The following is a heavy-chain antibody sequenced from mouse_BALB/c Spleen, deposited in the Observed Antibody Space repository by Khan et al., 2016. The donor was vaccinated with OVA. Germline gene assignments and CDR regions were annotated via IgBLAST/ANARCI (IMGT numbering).Heavy chain of an antibody. CDR1: GYTFTSYW. J-gene: IGHJ2*01. D-gene: IGHD2-4*01. CDR3: ARGGITMGYFDF. V-gene: IGHV1-87*01. CDR2: IYPGDGNT. Sequence: QVQLQQPGAELARPGASVKLSCKASGYTFTSYWMQWVKQRPGQGLEWIGAIYPGDGNTRYTQKFKGKATLTADKSSSTAYMQLSSLASEDSAVYYCARGGITMGYFDFWGQGTTLTVSS.